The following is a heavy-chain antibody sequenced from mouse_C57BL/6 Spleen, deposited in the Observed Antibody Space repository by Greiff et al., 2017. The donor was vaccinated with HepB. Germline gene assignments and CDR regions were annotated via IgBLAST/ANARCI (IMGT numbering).Heavy chain of an antibody. Sequence: QVHVKQPGAELVKPGASVKMSCKASGYTFTSYWITWVKQRPGQGLEWIGDIYPGSGSTNYNEKFKSKATLTVDTSSSTAYMQLSSLTSEDSAVYYCAREGIGYWGQGTTLTVSS. CDR3: AREGIGY. D-gene: IGHD3-3*01. CDR1: GYTFTSYW. CDR2: IYPGSGST. J-gene: IGHJ2*01. V-gene: IGHV1-55*01.